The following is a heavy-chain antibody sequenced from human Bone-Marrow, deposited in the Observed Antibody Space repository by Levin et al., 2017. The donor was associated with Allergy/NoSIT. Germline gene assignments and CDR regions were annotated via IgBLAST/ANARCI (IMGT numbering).Heavy chain of an antibody. J-gene: IGHJ4*02. D-gene: IGHD4-17*01. CDR1: GFSLSTSGVG. V-gene: IGHV2-5*02. CDR2: IYWDDDK. Sequence: SGPTLVKPTQTLTLTCTFSGFSLSTSGVGVGWIRQPPGMALEWLALIYWDDDKRYSPSLKSRLTITKDTSKNQVVLTMTNMDPVDTATYYCARRRPSGYGDYEFDYWGQGTLVTVSS. CDR3: ARRRPSGYGDYEFDY.